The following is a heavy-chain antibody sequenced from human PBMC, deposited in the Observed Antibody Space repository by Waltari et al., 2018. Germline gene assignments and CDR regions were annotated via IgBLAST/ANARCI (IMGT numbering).Heavy chain of an antibody. CDR2: ITTDETNT. CDR1: GFTFGSHW. Sequence: EVQVVESGGGLVQPGGSLSLSCVASGFTFGSHWMHWVRQVSGKGLEWVSRITTDETNTAYADAVKGRFTVSRDNAKNTVYLQMTSVRAEDTGIYYCARDRGTATPLDPWGQGTVVTVSS. J-gene: IGHJ5*02. CDR3: ARDRGTATPLDP. D-gene: IGHD3-10*01. V-gene: IGHV3-74*03.